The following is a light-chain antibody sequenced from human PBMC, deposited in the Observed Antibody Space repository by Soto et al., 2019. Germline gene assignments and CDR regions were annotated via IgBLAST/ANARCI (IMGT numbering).Light chain of an antibody. CDR2: GTS. Sequence: ENVLTQSPGTLSLSPGERATLSCRAGQSVSNTFLAWYQQKPGQAPRLLIHGTSSRATGIPDRFSGSGSGTDFTLTINSLEPEDFAVYYCQHFGSSLRTFGQGTKVDIK. V-gene: IGKV3-20*01. J-gene: IGKJ1*01. CDR1: QSVSNTF. CDR3: QHFGSSLRT.